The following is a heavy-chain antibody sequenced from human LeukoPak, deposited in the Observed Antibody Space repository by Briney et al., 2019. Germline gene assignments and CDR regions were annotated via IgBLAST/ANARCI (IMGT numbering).Heavy chain of an antibody. D-gene: IGHD5-18*01. J-gene: IGHJ4*02. CDR1: VGSISSYY. CDR2: IYYSGST. Sequence: PSETLSLTCTVSVGSISSYYWSWIRQPPGKGLEWIGYIYYSGSTNYNPSLKSRVTISVDTSKNQFSLKLSSVTAADTAVYYCAWEGYSYGSDYWGQGTLVTVSS. V-gene: IGHV4-59*01. CDR3: AWEGYSYGSDY.